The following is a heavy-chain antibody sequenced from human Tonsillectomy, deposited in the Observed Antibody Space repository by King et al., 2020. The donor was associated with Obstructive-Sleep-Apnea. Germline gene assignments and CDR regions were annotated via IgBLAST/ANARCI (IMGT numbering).Heavy chain of an antibody. CDR2: FSWDGPST. CDR1: WFTFDDYA. D-gene: IGHD6-19*01. V-gene: IGHV3-43D*03. CDR3: AKEKFSSGWNRIFDY. J-gene: IGHJ4*02. Sequence: VQLVESGGVVVQPGGSLRLACAASWFTFDDYAMYWVRQAPGRGLEGVSLFSWDGPSTYYAYSLKGRLPISRDNSKNSLYLQMNSVRAGDSAFYYCAKEKFSSGWNRIFDYWGQGTLVTVSS.